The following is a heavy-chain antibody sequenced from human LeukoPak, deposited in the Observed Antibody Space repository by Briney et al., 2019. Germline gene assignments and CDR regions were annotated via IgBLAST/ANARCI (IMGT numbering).Heavy chain of an antibody. J-gene: IGHJ4*02. CDR1: GYSISSGNY. Sequence: PSETLSLTCTVSGYSISSGNYWGWIRQPPGKGLEWIGSIYYSGSTYYNPSLKSRVTISVDTSKNQFSLKLSSVTAADTAVYYCARDGYSGSDALWGQGILVTVSS. D-gene: IGHD5-12*01. CDR2: IYYSGST. CDR3: ARDGYSGSDAL. V-gene: IGHV4-38-2*02.